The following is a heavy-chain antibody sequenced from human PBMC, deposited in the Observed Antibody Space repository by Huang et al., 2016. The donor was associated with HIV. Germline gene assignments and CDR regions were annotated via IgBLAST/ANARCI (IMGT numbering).Heavy chain of an antibody. CDR1: GGPFRSYS. V-gene: IGHV1-69*13. J-gene: IGHJ4*02. D-gene: IGHD4-4*01. CDR3: ARGSLEYSVSSSLDY. Sequence: QVQLLQSGAEVKKPGSSVKVSCKASGGPFRSYSIAWVRQAPGQGLEWMASLMPVFDSPNYAQKLQGRVRVTAEEYTSTVYMELRDLRPDDTAVYFCARGSLEYSVSSSLDYWGQGTHVTVSS. CDR2: LMPVFDSP.